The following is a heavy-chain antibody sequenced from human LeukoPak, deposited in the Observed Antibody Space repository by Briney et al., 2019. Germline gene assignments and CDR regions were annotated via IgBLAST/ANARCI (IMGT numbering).Heavy chain of an antibody. CDR2: IWYDGSNK. CDR1: GFTISSYG. CDR3: ARDHAVVPAAITEDYYYYYMDV. D-gene: IGHD2-2*02. J-gene: IGHJ6*03. Sequence: GRSLRLSCAASGFTISSYGMHWVRQAPGKGLEWVAVIWYDGSNKYYADSVKGRFTISRDNSKNTLYLQMNSLRAEDTAVYYCARDHAVVPAAITEDYYYYYMDVWGKGTTVTVSS. V-gene: IGHV3-33*01.